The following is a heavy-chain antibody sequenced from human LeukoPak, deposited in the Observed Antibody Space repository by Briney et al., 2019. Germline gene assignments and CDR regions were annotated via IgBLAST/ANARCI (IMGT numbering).Heavy chain of an antibody. CDR1: GGTFSSYA. J-gene: IGHJ3*02. CDR3: ATSYLSAFDI. CDR2: IIPIFGTA. V-gene: IGHV1-69*05. D-gene: IGHD3-16*02. Sequence: RVASVKVSCKASGGTFSSYAISWVRQAPGQGLEWMGGIIPIFGTANYAQKFQGRVTITTDESTSTAYMELSSLRSEDTAVYYCATSYLSAFDIWGQGTMVTVSS.